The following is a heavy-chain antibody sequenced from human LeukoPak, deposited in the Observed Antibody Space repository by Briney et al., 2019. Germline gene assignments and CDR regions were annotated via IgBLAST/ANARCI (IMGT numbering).Heavy chain of an antibody. CDR3: ARLMYYSDSGSYGMDV. J-gene: IGHJ6*02. Sequence: PSETLSLTCTVSGASISSYYWGWIRQAPRKGLEWIGYIYYSGSPNYTPSLKSRVTISEDTSKNQFSLRLSSVTAADTAVYYCARLMYYSDSGSYGMDVWGQGTTVTVSS. CDR1: GASISSYY. CDR2: IYYSGSP. D-gene: IGHD3-10*01. V-gene: IGHV4-59*08.